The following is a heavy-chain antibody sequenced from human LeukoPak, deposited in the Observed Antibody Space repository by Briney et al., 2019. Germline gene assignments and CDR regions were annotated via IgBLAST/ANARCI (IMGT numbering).Heavy chain of an antibody. V-gene: IGHV5-51*01. Sequence: GESLKISCKGSGYSFTNYWIGCVRQMPGKGPEWMGIIYPGDSDTRYSPSLQGQVTISADKSISTAYLQWSSLKASDTAMYYCARHLRLWQNWFDPWGQGTLVTVSS. CDR2: IYPGDSDT. CDR1: GYSFTNYW. J-gene: IGHJ5*02. D-gene: IGHD5-18*01. CDR3: ARHLRLWQNWFDP.